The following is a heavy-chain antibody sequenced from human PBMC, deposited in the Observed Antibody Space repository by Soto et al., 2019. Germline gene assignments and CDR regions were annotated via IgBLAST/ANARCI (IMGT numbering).Heavy chain of an antibody. Sequence: PSETLSLTCTVSGGSISSSSYYWGWIRQPPGKGLEWIGSIYYSGSTYYNPSLKSRVTISVDTSKNQFSLKLSSVTAADTAVYYCASATNGSYLPYYYYGIDVWGQGTTVTVSS. D-gene: IGHD1-26*01. CDR1: GGSISSSSYY. V-gene: IGHV4-39*01. CDR3: ASATNGSYLPYYYYGIDV. CDR2: IYYSGST. J-gene: IGHJ6*02.